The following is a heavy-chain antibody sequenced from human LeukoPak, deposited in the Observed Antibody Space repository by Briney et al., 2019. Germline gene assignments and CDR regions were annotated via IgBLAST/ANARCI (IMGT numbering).Heavy chain of an antibody. D-gene: IGHD1-14*01. CDR3: AKDRNRRIPSNFDY. CDR2: LSDSGGTT. V-gene: IGHV3-23*01. J-gene: IGHJ4*02. CDR1: AFSFSNYV. Sequence: GGSLRLSCAASAFSFSNYVMNWVRQAPGKGPEWVSGLSDSGGTTYYADSVKGRFTISRDNSKNILYLQTNSLRAEDTAIYYCAKDRNRRIPSNFDYWGQGILATVSS.